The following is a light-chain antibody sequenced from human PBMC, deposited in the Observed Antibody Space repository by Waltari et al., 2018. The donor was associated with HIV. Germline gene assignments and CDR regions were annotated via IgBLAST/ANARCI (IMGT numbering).Light chain of an antibody. CDR3: QQYGSAPTT. J-gene: IGKJ3*01. CDR1: QTVSTTY. CDR2: DLS. Sequence: DIVLTQSPATLSLSPGETATLSCGASQTVSTTYLAWYQQKPGLAPRLLIYDLSTRATGIPDRFSGSGSGTDFTLTISRLEPEDFAVYYCQQYGSAPTTFGPGTKVDIK. V-gene: IGKV3D-20*01.